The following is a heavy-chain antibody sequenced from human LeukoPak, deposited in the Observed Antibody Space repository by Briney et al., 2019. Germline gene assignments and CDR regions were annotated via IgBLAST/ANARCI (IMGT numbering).Heavy chain of an antibody. V-gene: IGHV3-30*04. CDR3: ARDSYGSGSYYNTTAGFEI. D-gene: IGHD3-10*01. CDR1: GFTFSSYA. CDR2: ISYDGSNK. Sequence: GRSLRLSCAASGFTFSSYAMHWVRQAPGKGLEWVAVISYDGSNKYYADSVKGRFTISRDNSKNTLYLQMNSLRAEDTAVYYCARDSYGSGSYYNTTAGFEICGQGTMVTVSS. J-gene: IGHJ3*02.